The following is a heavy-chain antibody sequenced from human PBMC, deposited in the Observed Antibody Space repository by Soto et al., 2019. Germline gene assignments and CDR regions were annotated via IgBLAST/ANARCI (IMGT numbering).Heavy chain of an antibody. D-gene: IGHD7-27*01. J-gene: IGHJ6*02. CDR3: ARPNRHYYYYGMDV. Sequence: QVQLVESGGGVVQPGRSLRLSCAASGFTFSSYAMHWVRQAPGKGLEWVAVISYDGSNKYYADSVKGRFTISRDNSKNTLYLQMNSLRAEDTAVYYCARPNRHYYYYGMDVWVQGTTVTVSS. CDR2: ISYDGSNK. V-gene: IGHV3-30-3*01. CDR1: GFTFSSYA.